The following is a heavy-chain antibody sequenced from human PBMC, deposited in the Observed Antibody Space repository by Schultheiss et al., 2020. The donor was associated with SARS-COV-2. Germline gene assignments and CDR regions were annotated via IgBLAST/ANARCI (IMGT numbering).Heavy chain of an antibody. CDR1: GYSFTSYW. V-gene: IGHV5-51*01. D-gene: IGHD4-17*01. Sequence: GGSLRLSCKGSGYSFTSYWIGWVRQMPGKGLEWMGIIYPGDSDTRYSPSFQVQVTISADKSISTAYLQWSSLKASDTAMYYCARRPLYGRDAFDIWGQGKMVTVSS. CDR3: ARRPLYGRDAFDI. CDR2: IYPGDSDT. J-gene: IGHJ3*02.